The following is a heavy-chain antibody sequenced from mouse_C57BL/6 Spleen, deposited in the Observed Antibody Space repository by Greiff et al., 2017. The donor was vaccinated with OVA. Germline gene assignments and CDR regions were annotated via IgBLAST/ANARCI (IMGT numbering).Heavy chain of an antibody. CDR3: ARDYGSSYDYAMDY. D-gene: IGHD1-1*01. Sequence: EVQLVESGGDLVKPGGSLKLSCAASGFTFSSYGMSWVRQTPDKRLEWVATISRGGSYTYYPDSVKGRVTISRDNAKNTLYMQMSSLKSEDTAMYDCARDYGSSYDYAMDYWGQGTSVTVSS. V-gene: IGHV5-6*01. J-gene: IGHJ4*01. CDR2: ISRGGSYT. CDR1: GFTFSSYG.